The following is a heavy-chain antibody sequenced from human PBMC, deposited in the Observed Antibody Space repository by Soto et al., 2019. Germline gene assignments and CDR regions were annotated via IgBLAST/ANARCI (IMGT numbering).Heavy chain of an antibody. CDR2: IDPSDSYT. Sequence: GGALKNSCKGSGYSFFNYLISWVRPMPRKGLEWMGRIDPSDSYTNYSPSFQGHVTISADKSISTAYLQWSSLKASDTAMYYCAALTMRARGYYYGMDVWGQGTTVTVSS. CDR3: AALTMRARGYYYGMDV. J-gene: IGHJ6*02. CDR1: GYSFFNYL. D-gene: IGHD3-22*01. V-gene: IGHV5-10-1*01.